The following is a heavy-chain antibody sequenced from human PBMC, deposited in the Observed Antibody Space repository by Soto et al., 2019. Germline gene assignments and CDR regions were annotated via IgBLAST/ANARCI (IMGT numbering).Heavy chain of an antibody. CDR1: GGSISSSSYY. CDR3: ARQDDGDSVPQDFDY. V-gene: IGHV4-39*01. D-gene: IGHD4-17*01. J-gene: IGHJ4*02. Sequence: QLQLQESGPGLVKPSETLSLTCTVSGGSISSSSYYWGWIRQPPGKGLEWIGSIYYSGSTYYNPSLTSRVTISVDTSKNQFSLKLSSVTAADTAVYYCARQDDGDSVPQDFDYWGQGTLVTVSS. CDR2: IYYSGST.